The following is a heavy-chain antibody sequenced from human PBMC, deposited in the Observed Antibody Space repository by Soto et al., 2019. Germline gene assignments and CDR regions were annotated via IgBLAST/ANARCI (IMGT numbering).Heavy chain of an antibody. D-gene: IGHD4-4*01. Sequence: SMKVSCRASGGTFSSYAISWVRQAPGQGLEWMGGIIPIFGTANYAQKFQGRVTITADESTSTAYMELSSLRSEDTAVYYCARENMATHTMDYSNYSDAFDIWGQGTMVTVSS. CDR2: IIPIFGTA. CDR3: ARENMATHTMDYSNYSDAFDI. V-gene: IGHV1-69*13. CDR1: GGTFSSYA. J-gene: IGHJ3*02.